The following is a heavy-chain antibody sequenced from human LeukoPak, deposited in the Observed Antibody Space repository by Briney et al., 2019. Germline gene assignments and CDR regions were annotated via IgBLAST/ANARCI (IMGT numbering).Heavy chain of an antibody. CDR1: GGSISSSSYY. J-gene: IGHJ5*02. D-gene: IGHD2-15*01. Sequence: SETLSLTCTVSGGSISSSSYYWGWIRQPPGKGLEWIGSIYYSGSTYYNPSLKSRVIISVDTSKNQFSLKLSSVTAADTAVYYCARVGGDVVVVAAHVYNWFDPWGQGTLVTVSS. V-gene: IGHV4-39*01. CDR2: IYYSGST. CDR3: ARVGGDVVVVAAHVYNWFDP.